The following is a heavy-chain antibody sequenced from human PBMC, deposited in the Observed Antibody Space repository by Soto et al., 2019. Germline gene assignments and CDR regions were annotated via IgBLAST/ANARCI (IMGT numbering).Heavy chain of an antibody. V-gene: IGHV4-59*08. Sequence: QVQLQESGPGLVKPSETLSLTCTVSGGSISSYYWSWIGQPTGKGLEWIGYIYHSGSTNYYPSLKSRLALSVDTSKIQFSLKLSSGTAADTAVYYCARRYGGAVDYWGQGTLVTVSS. J-gene: IGHJ4*02. CDR1: GGSISSYY. D-gene: IGHD3-10*01. CDR3: ARRYGGAVDY. CDR2: IYHSGST.